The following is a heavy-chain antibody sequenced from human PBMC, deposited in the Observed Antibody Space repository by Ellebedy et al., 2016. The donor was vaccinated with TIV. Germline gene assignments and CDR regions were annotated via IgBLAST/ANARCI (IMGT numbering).Heavy chain of an antibody. CDR1: GSSVSANNFY. CDR3: AADRSISWYFY. V-gene: IGHV4-39*07. Sequence: MPSETLSLTCSVSGSSVSANNFYWGWIRQPPGKELDWIGTINYRGTTYYNPSLKSQGSISVETSNNQFSLNLSSVTAADTAVYDCAADRSISWYFYWGQGTLVTVSS. CDR2: INYRGTT. J-gene: IGHJ4*02. D-gene: IGHD2-2*01.